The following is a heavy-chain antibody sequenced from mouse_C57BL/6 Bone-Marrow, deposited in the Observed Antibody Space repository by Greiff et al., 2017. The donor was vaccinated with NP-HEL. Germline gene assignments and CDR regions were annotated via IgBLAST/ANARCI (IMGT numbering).Heavy chain of an antibody. D-gene: IGHD2-10*02. J-gene: IGHJ3*01. CDR3: ARSSYGNYGPWFAY. Sequence: EVQLQESGPELVKPGASVKMSCKASGYTFTDYYMHWVKQSHGKSLEWIGYIYPNNGGNGYNQKFKGKATLTVVKSSSTAYMELRSLTSEDSAVYYCARSSYGNYGPWFAYWGQGTLVTVSA. CDR2: IYPNNGGN. V-gene: IGHV1-34*01. CDR1: GYTFTDYY.